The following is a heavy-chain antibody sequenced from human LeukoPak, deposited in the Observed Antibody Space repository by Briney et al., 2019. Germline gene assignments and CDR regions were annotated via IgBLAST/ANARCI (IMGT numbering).Heavy chain of an antibody. J-gene: IGHJ4*02. CDR2: ISSSSSYI. CDR1: GFTFTNYA. V-gene: IGHV3-21*01. D-gene: IGHD4-17*01. CDR3: AREYYGDYFFDY. Sequence: PGGSLRLSCAASGFTFTNYAMSWVRQAPGKGLEWVSSISSSSSYIYYADSVKGRFTISRDNAKNSLYLQMNSLRAEDTAVYYCAREYYGDYFFDYWGQGTLVTVSS.